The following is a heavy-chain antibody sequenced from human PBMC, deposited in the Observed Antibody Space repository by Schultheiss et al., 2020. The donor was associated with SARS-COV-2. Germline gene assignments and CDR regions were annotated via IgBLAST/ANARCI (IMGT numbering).Heavy chain of an antibody. V-gene: IGHV3-21*01. J-gene: IGHJ4*02. Sequence: GGSLRLSCAASGFTFSSYSMNWVRQAPGKGLEWVSSISSSSDYIYYADSVKGRFTISRDNAKNSLYLQMNSLRAEDTAVYYCARDPGGFGAYYFDYWGQGTLVTGLL. CDR2: ISSSSDYI. CDR1: GFTFSSYS. D-gene: IGHD3-10*01. CDR3: ARDPGGFGAYYFDY.